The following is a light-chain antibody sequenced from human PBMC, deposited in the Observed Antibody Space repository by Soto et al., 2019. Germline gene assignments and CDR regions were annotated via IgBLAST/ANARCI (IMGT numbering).Light chain of an antibody. CDR2: GAS. V-gene: IGKV3-15*01. J-gene: IGKJ5*01. Sequence: EIVMTQSPATLSVSPGERATLSCRASRSVSSNLAWYQQKPGQAPRLLIFGASTRATGIPARFSGSGSGTEFTLTISSLQSEDFAVYYCQQYNTWPPITFGPGTRLEIK. CDR1: RSVSSN. CDR3: QQYNTWPPIT.